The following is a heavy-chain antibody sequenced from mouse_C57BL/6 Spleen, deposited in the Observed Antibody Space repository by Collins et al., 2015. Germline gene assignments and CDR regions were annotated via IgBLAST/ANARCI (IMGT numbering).Heavy chain of an antibody. CDR1: GYSITSDYA. V-gene: IGHV3-2*02. D-gene: IGHD2-1*01. CDR3: ARSPIYYGNPWFAY. J-gene: IGHJ3*01. Sequence: DVQLQESGPGLMKPSQSLSLTCTVTGYSITSDYAWNWIRQFPGNKLEWMGYISYSGSTSYNPSLKSRISITRDTSKNQFFLQLNSVTTEDTATYYCARSPIYYGNPWFAYWGQGTLVTVSA. CDR2: ISYSGST.